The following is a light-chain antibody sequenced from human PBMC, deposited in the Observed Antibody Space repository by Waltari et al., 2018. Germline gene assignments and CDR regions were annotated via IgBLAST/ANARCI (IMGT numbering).Light chain of an antibody. CDR2: DVS. CDR3: SSYTSSSTWV. CDR1: SSDIGSYNY. Sequence: QSALTQPASVSGSPGQSITISCTGTSSDIGSYNYVAWYQQHPGKAPTLMIYDVSERPAGVSNRFSGSKCGNTASLTISGLQAEDEADYYCSSYTSSSTWVFGGGTKLTVL. J-gene: IGLJ3*02. V-gene: IGLV2-14*01.